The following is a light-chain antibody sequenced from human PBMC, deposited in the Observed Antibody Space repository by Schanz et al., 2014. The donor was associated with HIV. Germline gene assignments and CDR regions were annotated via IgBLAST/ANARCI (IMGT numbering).Light chain of an antibody. CDR2: NTN. CDR3: XLSYTHSRXGV. V-gene: IGLV7-46*01. Sequence: QAVVTQEPSLTVSPGGTVTLTCGSSTGSVTSGHFPFWLQQRPGQAPRTLIFNTNKKHSWTPARFSGSLFGGKAALKISGXXXXXEADXXCXLSYTHSRXGVFGGGTKLTVL. CDR1: TGSVTSGHF. J-gene: IGLJ2*01.